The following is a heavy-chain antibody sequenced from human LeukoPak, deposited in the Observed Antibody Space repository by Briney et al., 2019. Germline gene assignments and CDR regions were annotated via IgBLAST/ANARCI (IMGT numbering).Heavy chain of an antibody. Sequence: GGSLRLSCAASGFTFSSYAMSWVRQAPGKGLEWVSAISGSGGSTYYADSVKGRFTISRDNAKNSLYLQMNSLRAEDTAVYYCARDPYYASSGCPDYWGQGTLVTVSS. D-gene: IGHD3-22*01. CDR3: ARDPYYASSGCPDY. CDR1: GFTFSSYA. V-gene: IGHV3-23*01. J-gene: IGHJ4*02. CDR2: ISGSGGST.